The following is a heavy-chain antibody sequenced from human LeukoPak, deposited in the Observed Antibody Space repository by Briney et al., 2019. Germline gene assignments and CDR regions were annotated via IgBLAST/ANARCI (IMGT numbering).Heavy chain of an antibody. CDR3: ARVLSWDSGSYSGAFDI. D-gene: IGHD1-26*01. J-gene: IGHJ3*02. V-gene: IGHV4-4*02. Sequence: SGTLSLTCAVSGGSISSSNWWSWVRQPPGKGLEWIGEIYHSGSTNYNPSLKSRVTISVDKSKNQFSLKLSSVTAADTAVYYCARVLSWDSGSYSGAFDIWGQGTMVTVSS. CDR1: GGSISSSNW. CDR2: IYHSGST.